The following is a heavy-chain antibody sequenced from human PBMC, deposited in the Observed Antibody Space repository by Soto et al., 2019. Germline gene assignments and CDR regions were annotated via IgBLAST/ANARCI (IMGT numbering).Heavy chain of an antibody. CDR1: GGTFSSYA. J-gene: IGHJ4*02. CDR2: IIPIFGTA. CDR3: AREGASGSHIGY. Sequence: QVQLVQSGAEVKKPGSSVKVSCKASGGTFSSYAISWVRQAPGQGLEWMGGIIPIFGTANYAQKYKGRVTITADESTSTVYMKLSSLSYEDTAVYYCAREGASGSHIGYWGQGTLVTVSS. D-gene: IGHD3-22*01. V-gene: IGHV1-69*01.